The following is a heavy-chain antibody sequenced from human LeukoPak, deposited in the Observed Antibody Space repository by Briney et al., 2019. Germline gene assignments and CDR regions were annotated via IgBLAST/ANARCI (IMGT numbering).Heavy chain of an antibody. CDR1: GSRFTSYW. CDR2: IYPGDSDT. CDR3: ARHSSSLTDSFDY. J-gene: IGHJ4*02. D-gene: IGHD4-11*01. V-gene: IGHV5-51*01. Sequence: GGSLKISCKGSGSRFTSYWIGWVRQMPGKGLEWMGIIYPGDSDTRYSPSFQGQVTISADKSISTAYLQWSSLKASDTAMYYCARHSSSLTDSFDYWGQGTLVTASS.